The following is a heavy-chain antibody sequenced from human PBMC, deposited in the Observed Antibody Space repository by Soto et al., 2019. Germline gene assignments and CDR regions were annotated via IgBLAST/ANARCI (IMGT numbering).Heavy chain of an antibody. J-gene: IGHJ3*02. CDR1: GYTFTSYY. CDR2: INPSGGST. V-gene: IGHV1-46*03. D-gene: IGHD2-15*01. Sequence: ASVKVSCKASGYTFTSYYMHWVRQAPGQGLEWMGIINPSGGSTSYAQKFQGRVTMTRDTSTSTVYMELSSLRSEDTAVYYCARVLVVVAAADAFDIWGQGTVVTVSS. CDR3: ARVLVVVAAADAFDI.